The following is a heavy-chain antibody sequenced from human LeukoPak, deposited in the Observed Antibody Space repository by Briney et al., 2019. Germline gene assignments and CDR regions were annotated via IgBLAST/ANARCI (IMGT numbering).Heavy chain of an antibody. D-gene: IGHD2-2*01. CDR3: AKGPLRGTAAAIDY. V-gene: IGHV3-30*18. CDR1: GFTFNNYG. CDR2: ISYDGRNK. Sequence: GGSLRLSCAASGFTFNNYGMYWVRQAPGKGLEWVAVISYDGRNKHYPDSVKGRFTISRDISTDTLWLQMDSLRTEDTAVYYCAKGPLRGTAAAIDYWGQGTLATVSS. J-gene: IGHJ4*02.